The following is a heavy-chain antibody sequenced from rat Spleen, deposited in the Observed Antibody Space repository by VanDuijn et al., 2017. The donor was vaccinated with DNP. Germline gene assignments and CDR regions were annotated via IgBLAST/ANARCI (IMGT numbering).Heavy chain of an antibody. J-gene: IGHJ2*01. Sequence: EVQLVESGGDLVQPGRSLKLSCVASGFTFDNHWMTWIRQAPKKGLEWVATSIYDGSRTYYRDSVKGRFTISRDNAKSTLSLQMNSLRSEDTATYYCAKGGDYGAFDYWGQGVMVTVSS. CDR3: AKGGDYGAFDY. CDR2: SIYDGSRT. CDR1: GFTFDNHW. D-gene: IGHD1-11*01. V-gene: IGHV5-7*01.